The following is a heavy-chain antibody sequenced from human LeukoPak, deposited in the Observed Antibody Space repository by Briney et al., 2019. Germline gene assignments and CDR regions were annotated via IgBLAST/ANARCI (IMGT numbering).Heavy chain of an antibody. Sequence: GGSLRLSCAASGFTFSSYWMSWVRQAPGKGLEWVANIKQDGSEKYYVDSVKGRFTISRDNAKNSLFLQMNSLRAEDTAVYYCARMNYVSTGWGAPFDYWGQGTLVTVSS. CDR3: ARMNYVSTGWGAPFDY. J-gene: IGHJ4*02. CDR1: GFTFSSYW. D-gene: IGHD1-7*01. V-gene: IGHV3-7*01. CDR2: IKQDGSEK.